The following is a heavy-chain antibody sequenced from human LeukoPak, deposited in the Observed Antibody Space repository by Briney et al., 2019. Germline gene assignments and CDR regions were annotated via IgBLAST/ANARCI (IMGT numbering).Heavy chain of an antibody. CDR1: GYTFTGYY. D-gene: IGHD1-26*01. V-gene: IGHV1-2*02. CDR2: INPNSGGT. CDR3: ARDGLFASGVGATTGSDY. Sequence: GASVKVSCKASGYTFTGYYMHWVRQAPGQDLEWMGWINPNSGGTNYAQKFQGRVTMTRDTSVSTVYMELSRLTSDDTAVYYCARDGLFASGVGATTGSDYWGQGTLVTVSS. J-gene: IGHJ4*02.